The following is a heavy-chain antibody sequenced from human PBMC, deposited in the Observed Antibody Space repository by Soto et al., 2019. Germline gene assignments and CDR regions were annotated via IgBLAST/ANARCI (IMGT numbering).Heavy chain of an antibody. V-gene: IGHV3-7*03. J-gene: IGHJ6*02. Sequence: PGGSLRLSCAASGFTFSNSWMSWVRQAPGKGLEWVANIKEDGSEKDYVHPVKGRFTITRDNAKNSLYLQMNNLRAEDTAVYFCTRKRFGMDVWGQGTTVTVSS. CDR2: IKEDGSEK. CDR3: TRKRFGMDV. CDR1: GFTFSNSW.